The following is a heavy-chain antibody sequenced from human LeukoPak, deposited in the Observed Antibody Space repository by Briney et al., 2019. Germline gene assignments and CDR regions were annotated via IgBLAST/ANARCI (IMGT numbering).Heavy chain of an antibody. J-gene: IGHJ5*02. CDR1: GYTFTSYY. D-gene: IGHD3-3*01. Sequence: ASVKVSCKASGYTFTSYYMHWVRQAPGQGLEWVGIINPSGGSTSYAQKFQGRVTMTMDTSTSTVYMELSSLRSEDTAVYYCARVHDDFWSGPPYNRFDPWGQGTLVTVSS. CDR3: ARVHDDFWSGPPYNRFDP. CDR2: INPSGGST. V-gene: IGHV1-46*01.